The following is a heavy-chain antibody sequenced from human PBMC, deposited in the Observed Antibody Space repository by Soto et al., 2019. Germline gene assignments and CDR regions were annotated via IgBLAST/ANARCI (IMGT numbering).Heavy chain of an antibody. V-gene: IGHV1-69*01. CDR1: GRTYNSYA. Sequence: QVQLVQSGAEVKKPGSSVKVSCNASGRTYNSYAISWVRPAHGIGFEWLGVIIPIGGTPAHAQKFQGRVTSSADETTHTAYMELSSVRSEDTVVYYCATNYYDGTGHSFIFEHWGQGPLVTV. D-gene: IGHD3-22*01. J-gene: IGHJ4*02. CDR2: IIPIGGTP. CDR3: ATNYYDGTGHSFIFEH.